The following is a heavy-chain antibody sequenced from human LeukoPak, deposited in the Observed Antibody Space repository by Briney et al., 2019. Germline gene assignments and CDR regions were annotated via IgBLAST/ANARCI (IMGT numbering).Heavy chain of an antibody. CDR1: GYTFTSYA. CDR2: INAGNGNT. V-gene: IGHV1-3*01. J-gene: IGHJ4*02. CDR3: ARDGSVIAAAGTPTFGY. Sequence: ASVKVSCKASGYTFTSYAMHWVRQAPGQRLEWMGWINAGNGNTKYSQKFQGRVTITRDTSASTAYMELSSLRSEDTAVYYCARDGSVIAAAGTPTFGYWGQGTLVTVSS. D-gene: IGHD6-13*01.